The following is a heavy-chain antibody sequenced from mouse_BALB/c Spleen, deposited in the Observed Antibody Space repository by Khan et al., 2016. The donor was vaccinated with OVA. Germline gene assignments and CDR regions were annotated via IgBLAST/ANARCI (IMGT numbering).Heavy chain of an antibody. D-gene: IGHD2-1*01. CDR1: GFTFSNYA. CDR2: ISSGGSYT. V-gene: IGHV5-9-3*01. J-gene: IGHJ2*01. CDR3: ARLFGKIFDY. Sequence: EVELVESGGGLVKPGGSLKLSCAASGFTFSNYAMSWVRQTPEKRLEWVATISSGGSYTYYPDSVKGRFTISRDDAKNTVYLQMSSLRSEDTAMYYWARLFGKIFDYWGQGTTLTVSS.